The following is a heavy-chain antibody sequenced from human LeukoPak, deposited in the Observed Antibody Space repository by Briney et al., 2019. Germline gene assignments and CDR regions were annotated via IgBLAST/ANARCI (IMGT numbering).Heavy chain of an antibody. J-gene: IGHJ5*02. CDR1: GGSISSTNFY. CDR3: ARGGQPGTRWIQLYLNWFDP. D-gene: IGHD5-18*01. Sequence: SETLSLTCTVSGGSISSTNFYWGWIRQPPGKGLEWIGSIYSSGSTFYNPSLKSRITIPVDTSKHQFSLKLSSVTAADTAVYYCARGGQPGTRWIQLYLNWFDPWGQGTLVTVSS. CDR2: IYSSGST. V-gene: IGHV4-39*01.